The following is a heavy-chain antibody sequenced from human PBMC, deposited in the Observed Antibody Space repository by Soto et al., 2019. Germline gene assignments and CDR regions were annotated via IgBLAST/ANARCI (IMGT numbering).Heavy chain of an antibody. D-gene: IGHD2-2*01. Sequence: XVKVSCKVSGYTLTELSMHCVRRAPGKGLEWMGGFDPEEGETIYAPKFQGRVTMTEDTSTETAYMELSSLRSEETAVYYCARACSSTSCYLGLVLDPWGQGTLVTVSS. CDR2: FDPEEGET. V-gene: IGHV1-24*01. J-gene: IGHJ5*02. CDR3: ARACSSTSCYLGLVLDP. CDR1: GYTLTELS.